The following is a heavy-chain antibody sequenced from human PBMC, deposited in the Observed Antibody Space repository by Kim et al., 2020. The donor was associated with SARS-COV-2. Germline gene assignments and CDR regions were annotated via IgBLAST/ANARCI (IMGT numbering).Heavy chain of an antibody. Sequence: GGSLRLSCAASGFTFSDYYMSWIRQAPGKGLEWVSYISSSSSYTNYADSVKGRFTISRDNAKNSLYLQMNRLRAEDTAVYYCARVKDRRGDLRAFDIWGQGTMVTVSS. CDR2: ISSSSSYT. CDR3: ARVKDRRGDLRAFDI. D-gene: IGHD2-21*01. J-gene: IGHJ3*02. V-gene: IGHV3-11*05. CDR1: GFTFSDYY.